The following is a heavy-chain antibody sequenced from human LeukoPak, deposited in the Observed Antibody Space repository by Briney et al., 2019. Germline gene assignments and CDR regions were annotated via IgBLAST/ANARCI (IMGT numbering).Heavy chain of an antibody. CDR2: MNPNSGNT. J-gene: IGHJ4*02. V-gene: IGHV1-8*03. CDR3: AREITIFGVTQGY. CDR1: GYTFTSYD. D-gene: IGHD3-3*01. Sequence: ASVKVSCKASGYTFTSYDINWVRQATGQGLEWMGWMNPNSGNTGYAQKFQGRVTTTRNTSISTAYMELSSLRSEDTAVYYCAREITIFGVTQGYWGQGTLVTVSS.